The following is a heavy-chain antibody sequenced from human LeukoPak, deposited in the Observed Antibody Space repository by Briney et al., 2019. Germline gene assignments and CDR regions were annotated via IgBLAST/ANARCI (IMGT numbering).Heavy chain of an antibody. V-gene: IGHV4-59*01. D-gene: IGHD1-26*01. CDR2: TYYSGST. CDR1: SGSISGYY. CDR3: ARVGGDTNSGSAKGDAFDV. J-gene: IGHJ3*01. Sequence: SETLSLTCTVSSGSISGYYWSWIRQPPGKGLEWIGYTYYSGSTNYNPSLKSRVTISVDTSKNQFSRKLSSVTAADTAVYYCARVGGDTNSGSAKGDAFDVWGQGTMVTVSS.